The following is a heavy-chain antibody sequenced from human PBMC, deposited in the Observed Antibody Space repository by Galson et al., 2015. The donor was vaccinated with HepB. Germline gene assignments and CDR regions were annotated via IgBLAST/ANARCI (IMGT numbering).Heavy chain of an antibody. V-gene: IGHV7-4-1*02. CDR2: INTNTGNP. Sequence: SVKVSCKASGYTFTSYAMNWVRQAPGQGLEWMGWINTNTGNPTYAQGFTGRFVFSLDTSVSTAYLQISSLKAEDTAVYYCARPYCSSTSCYGWFDPWGQGTLVTVSS. D-gene: IGHD2-2*01. CDR3: ARPYCSSTSCYGWFDP. CDR1: GYTFTSYA. J-gene: IGHJ5*02.